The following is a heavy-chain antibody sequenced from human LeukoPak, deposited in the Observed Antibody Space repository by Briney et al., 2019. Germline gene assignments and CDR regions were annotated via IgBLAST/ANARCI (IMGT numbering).Heavy chain of an antibody. Sequence: GGSLRLSCAASGFTFSSYGMHWVRQAPGKGLEWVAVISYDGSNKYYADSVKGRFTISRDNSKNTLYLQMNSLRAKDTAVYYCALDTAMPHWGQGTLVTVSS. CDR2: ISYDGSNK. CDR3: ALDTAMPH. CDR1: GFTFSSYG. D-gene: IGHD5-18*01. V-gene: IGHV3-30*03. J-gene: IGHJ4*02.